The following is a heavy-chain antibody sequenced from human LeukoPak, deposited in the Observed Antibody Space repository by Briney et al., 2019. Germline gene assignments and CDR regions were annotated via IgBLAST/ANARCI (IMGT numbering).Heavy chain of an antibody. D-gene: IGHD2-15*01. J-gene: IGHJ3*02. CDR2: ISGSGGNT. Sequence: GGSLRLSCAASGFTFSSYGMSWVRQAPGKGLEGGSAISGSGGNTYYAHSVRGRFPIYRDNSNTTLYLQMNSMRAEDTAVYYCAKFASPSDTPRGAFDMWGQGTMVTV. CDR3: AKFASPSDTPRGAFDM. V-gene: IGHV3-23*01. CDR1: GFTFSSYG.